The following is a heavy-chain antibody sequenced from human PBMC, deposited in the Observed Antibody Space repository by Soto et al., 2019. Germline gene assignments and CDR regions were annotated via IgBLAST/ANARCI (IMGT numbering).Heavy chain of an antibody. V-gene: IGHV4-39*01. CDR1: LDSFSSTDYY. J-gene: IGHJ6*02. Sequence: SETLSLTCTFSLDSFSSTDYYLGWIRQPPGKGLEWIGSIYHSGSTFYNPSLQSRVTMSVDTSVKQFSLRLKSVTAADTGVYYCASPHSSSWYLGYYYGMDVWGQGTTVTVSS. CDR2: IYHSGST. CDR3: ASPHSSSWYLGYYYGMDV. D-gene: IGHD6-13*01.